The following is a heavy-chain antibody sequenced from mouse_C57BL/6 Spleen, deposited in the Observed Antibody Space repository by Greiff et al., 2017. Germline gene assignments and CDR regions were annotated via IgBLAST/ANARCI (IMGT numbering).Heavy chain of an antibody. V-gene: IGHV14-4*01. CDR3: TCSYSDGSSPYLYFCG. J-gene: IGHJ1*03. CDR1: GFYINDDY. Sequence: EVQLQESGAELVRPGASVKLSCTASGFYINDDYMHWVNQRPEQGLEWIGWIDTENGDTEYASKFQGKATITADTSSNTAYLHLSSLSSEDTAVYFWTCSYSDGSSPYLYFCGWGTVATVTVSS. CDR2: IDTENGDT. D-gene: IGHD1-1*01.